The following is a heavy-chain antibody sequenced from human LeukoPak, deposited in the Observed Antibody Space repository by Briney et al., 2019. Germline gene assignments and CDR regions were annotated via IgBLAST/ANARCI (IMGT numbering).Heavy chain of an antibody. D-gene: IGHD4-11*01. CDR1: GFAFSSYA. J-gene: IGHJ3*02. CDR2: ISDEGNK. V-gene: IGHV3-30*04. CDR3: ASLAPYSSWVRDASDI. Sequence: RPGGSLRLSCAASGFAFSSYAMHWVRQAPGKGLEWVAAISDEGNKYYSDFVKGRFTISRDNSKNMLYLQLNSLRAEDTAMYYCASLAPYSSWVRDASDIWGQGTMVTVSS.